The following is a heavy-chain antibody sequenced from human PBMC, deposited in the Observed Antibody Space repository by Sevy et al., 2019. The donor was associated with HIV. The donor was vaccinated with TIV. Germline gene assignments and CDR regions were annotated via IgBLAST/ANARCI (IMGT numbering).Heavy chain of an antibody. D-gene: IGHD2-15*01. CDR2: ISSSSTYI. CDR1: GFTFSTYS. V-gene: IGHV3-21*01. Sequence: GGSLRLSCAASGFTFSTYSMKWVRRAPGKGLEWVSSISSSSTYIYYADSVKGRFTVSRDNAKNSLYLQMNGLRAEDTAVYYCARDPVANYYFDYWGQGTLVTVSS. J-gene: IGHJ4*02. CDR3: ARDPVANYYFDY.